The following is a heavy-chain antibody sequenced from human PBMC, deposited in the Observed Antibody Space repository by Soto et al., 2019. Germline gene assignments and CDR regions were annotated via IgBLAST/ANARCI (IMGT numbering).Heavy chain of an antibody. V-gene: IGHV3-23*01. CDR1: GFTFSSYA. D-gene: IGHD6-19*01. J-gene: IGHJ4*02. CDR2: ISGSGGST. CDR3: AKDMAVAGRGALDY. Sequence: GGSLRLSCVASGFTFSSYAMSWVRQAPGKGLEWVSAISGSGGSTYYADSVKGRFTISRDNSKNTLYLQMNSLRAEDTAVYYCAKDMAVAGRGALDYWGQGTLVTVSS.